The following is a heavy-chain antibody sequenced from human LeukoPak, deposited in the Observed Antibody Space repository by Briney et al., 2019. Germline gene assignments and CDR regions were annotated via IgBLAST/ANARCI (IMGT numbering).Heavy chain of an antibody. CDR3: AKDREGAMAALDYYYMDV. CDR1: GFTFSSYP. Sequence: SGGSLRLSCAASGFTFSSYPMHWVRQAPGKGLEWVAFIRYDGSNKYYADSVKGRFTISRDNSKNTLYLQMNSLRAEDTAVYYCAKDREGAMAALDYYYMDVWGKGTTVTVSS. V-gene: IGHV3-30*02. CDR2: IRYDGSNK. D-gene: IGHD1-26*01. J-gene: IGHJ6*03.